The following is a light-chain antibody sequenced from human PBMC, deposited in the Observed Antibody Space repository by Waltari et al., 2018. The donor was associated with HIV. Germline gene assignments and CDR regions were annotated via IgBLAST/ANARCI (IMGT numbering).Light chain of an antibody. CDR2: RSL. Sequence: TQSPDTLSVSPGDRLTLSCRAVQGVGTSLVWYQQGSSLPPRRLLSRSLRTSPGVSARFSGSGSGTDFTLTISNLQSEDFATYYCQQFATWPSYTFGQGTRLEI. V-gene: IGKV3-15*01. CDR1: QGVGTS. J-gene: IGKJ2*01. CDR3: QQFATWPSYT.